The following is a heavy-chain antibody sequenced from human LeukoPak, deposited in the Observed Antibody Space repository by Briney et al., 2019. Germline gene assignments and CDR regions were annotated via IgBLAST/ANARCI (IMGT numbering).Heavy chain of an antibody. J-gene: IGHJ4*02. D-gene: IGHD2-8*01. V-gene: IGHV3-30*04. CDR2: ISYDGSNK. CDR3: ASRPTYCTNDVCYRRWDY. CDR1: GFTFSSYA. Sequence: HPGGSLRLSCAASGFTFSSYAMHWVRQAPGKGLEWVAVISYDGSNKYYADSVKGRFTISRDNSKNTLYLQMNSLRAEDTAVYYCASRPTYCTNDVCYRRWDYWGQGTLVTVSS.